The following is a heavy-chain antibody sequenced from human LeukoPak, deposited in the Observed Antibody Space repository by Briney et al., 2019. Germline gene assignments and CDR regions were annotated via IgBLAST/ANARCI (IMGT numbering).Heavy chain of an antibody. V-gene: IGHV3-21*01. J-gene: IGHJ4*02. CDR1: GFTFSSHS. D-gene: IGHD4-17*01. CDR2: ISCSSSYI. Sequence: PGGSLRLSCAASGFTFSSHSMNWVRQAPGKGLEWVSSISCSSSYIYYADSVKGRFTISRDNAKNSLYLQMNSLRAEDTAVYYCARRMTTVTAPFDFWGQGTLVTVSS. CDR3: ARRMTTVTAPFDF.